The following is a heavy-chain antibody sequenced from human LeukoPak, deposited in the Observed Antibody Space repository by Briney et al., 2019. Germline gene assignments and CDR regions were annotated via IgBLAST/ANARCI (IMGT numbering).Heavy chain of an antibody. CDR2: ISGRGGTT. V-gene: IGHV3-23*01. CDR3: AKEEKDYYDSSGYYPIDS. D-gene: IGHD3-22*01. Sequence: GGSLRLSCAASGFTFNNYAMSWVRQAPRKGLEWVSSISGRGGTTDYADSVKGRFTISRDNSQNTLYLQMTSLRAEDTAVYYWAKEEKDYYDSSGYYPIDSWGQGTLVTVSS. J-gene: IGHJ4*02. CDR1: GFTFNNYA.